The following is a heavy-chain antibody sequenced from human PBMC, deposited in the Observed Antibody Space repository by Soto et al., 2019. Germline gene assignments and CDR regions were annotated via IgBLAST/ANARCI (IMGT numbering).Heavy chain of an antibody. CDR2: IYYSGST. J-gene: IGHJ4*02. CDR1: GGSISSGGYY. D-gene: IGHD3-22*01. CDR3: ATQRLGDSSGKPFDY. V-gene: IGHV4-31*03. Sequence: QVQLQESGPGLVKPSQTLSLTCTVSGGSISSGGYYWSRIRQHPGKGLEWIGYIYYSGSTYYNPSLKSRVTISVDTSKNQFSLKLSSVTAADTAVYYCATQRLGDSSGKPFDYWGQGTLVTVSS.